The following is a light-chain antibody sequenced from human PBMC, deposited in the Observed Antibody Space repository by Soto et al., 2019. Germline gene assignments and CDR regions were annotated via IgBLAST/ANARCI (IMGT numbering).Light chain of an antibody. V-gene: IGKV1-39*01. CDR3: QQSSTTPWT. CDR2: AAS. CDR1: QSISTY. Sequence: DIQMTQSPSSLSASLGDRVTITCRASQSISTYLNWYQQKPGNAPNLLIYAASTLQSGVPSRFSGSGSGTDFTLTISSLQPEDFATYYCQQSSTTPWTFGQGTKVDI. J-gene: IGKJ1*01.